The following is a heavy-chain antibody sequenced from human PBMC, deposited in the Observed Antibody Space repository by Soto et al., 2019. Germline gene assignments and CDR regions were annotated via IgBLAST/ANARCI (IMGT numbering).Heavy chain of an antibody. CDR2: INPNSGGT. V-gene: IGHV1-2*02. Sequence: GASVKVSCQASGYTFTGYYMHWVRQAPGQGLEWMGWINPNSGGTNYAQKFQGRVTMTRDTSISTAYMELSRLRSDDTAVYYCARAFPRKDYGMDVWGQGTTVTVSS. CDR3: ARAFPRKDYGMDV. J-gene: IGHJ6*02. CDR1: GYTFTGYY.